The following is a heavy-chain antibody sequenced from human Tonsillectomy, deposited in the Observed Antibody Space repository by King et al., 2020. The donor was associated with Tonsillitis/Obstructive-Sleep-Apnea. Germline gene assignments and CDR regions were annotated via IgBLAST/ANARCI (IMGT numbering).Heavy chain of an antibody. J-gene: IGHJ3*02. V-gene: IGHV3-23*04. D-gene: IGHD3-10*01. Sequence: VQLVESGGGLVQPGGSLRLSCAASGFTFSTYAMSWVRQAPGKGLDWVSGISGSADITYYADSVKGRFTISRDNSKNTLFLQMHSLRAEDTAVYYCAKEPIIMVRGIAGDTFDIWGQGTMVTVPS. CDR2: ISGSADIT. CDR1: GFTFSTYA. CDR3: AKEPIIMVRGIAGDTFDI.